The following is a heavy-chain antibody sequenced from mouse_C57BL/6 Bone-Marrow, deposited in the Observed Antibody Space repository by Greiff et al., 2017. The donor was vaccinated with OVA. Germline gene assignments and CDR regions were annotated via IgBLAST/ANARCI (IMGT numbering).Heavy chain of an antibody. CDR3: ARQDYRNSWFAY. CDR2: ISRGGSYT. J-gene: IGHJ3*01. D-gene: IGHD2-1*01. CDR1: GFTFSSYG. Sequence: EVQRVESGGDLVKPGGSLKLSCAASGFTFSSYGMSWVRQTPDKRLEWVATISRGGSYTYYPDSVKGRFTISRDNAKNTLYLQMSSLKSEDTAMYYCARQDYRNSWFAYWGQGTLVTVSA. V-gene: IGHV5-6*01.